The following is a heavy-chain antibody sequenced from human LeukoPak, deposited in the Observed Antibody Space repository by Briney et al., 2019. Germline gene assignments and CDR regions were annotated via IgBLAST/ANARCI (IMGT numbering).Heavy chain of an antibody. V-gene: IGHV4-59*01. Sequence: SETLSLTCSVSGVSISSGYWSWVRQPPGKGLEWIGYIYYSGSTVYNPSLESRVSMSLDTSKTQFSLNLRSVTATDTAVYYCARYVRNSGTFYLDYWGQGTLVTVSS. CDR2: IYYSGST. J-gene: IGHJ4*02. CDR1: GVSISSGY. D-gene: IGHD1-14*01. CDR3: ARYVRNSGTFYLDY.